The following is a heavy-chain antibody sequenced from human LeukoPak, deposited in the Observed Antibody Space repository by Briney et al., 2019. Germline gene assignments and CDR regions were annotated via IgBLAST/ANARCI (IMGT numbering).Heavy chain of an antibody. Sequence: KPGGSLRLSCAASGFTFTNAWMTWVRQAPGKGLEWVGHIKSKDNGGTTSYTAPVKGRFTVSRDDSKDMLYLQMNSLIPEDTAVYYCSTSLHSGSCTAEYWGQGILVTVSS. D-gene: IGHD1-26*01. CDR3: STSLHSGSCTAEY. CDR2: IKSKDNGGTT. CDR1: GFTFTNAW. V-gene: IGHV3-15*01. J-gene: IGHJ4*02.